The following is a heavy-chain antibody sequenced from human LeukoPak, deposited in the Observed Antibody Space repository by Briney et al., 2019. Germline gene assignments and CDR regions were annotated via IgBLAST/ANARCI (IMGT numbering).Heavy chain of an antibody. CDR2: IIPIFGTA. V-gene: IGHV1-69*05. D-gene: IGHD2-2*01. J-gene: IGHJ5*02. CDR1: GGTFSSYA. CDR3: ASSLGPCSSTSCHPRWFDP. Sequence: GSSVKVSCKASGGTFSSYAISWVRQAPGQGLEWMGGIIPIFGTANYAQKFQGRVTITTDESTSTAYMELSSLRSEDTAVYYCASSLGPCSSTSCHPRWFDPWGQGTLVTVSS.